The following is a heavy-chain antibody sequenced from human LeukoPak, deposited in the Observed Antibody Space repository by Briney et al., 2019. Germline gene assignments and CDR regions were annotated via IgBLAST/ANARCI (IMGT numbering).Heavy chain of an antibody. CDR1: GGSISSSYYF. V-gene: IGHV4-39*07. Sequence: PSETLSLTCTVSGGSISSSYYFWAWIRQPPGKGLEWIGSISYSGRTYCNPSLKSRVTMSVDTSKNQFSLKVTSVTAADTAVYYCARQQLTEPDYWGQGTLVTVSS. D-gene: IGHD1-14*01. CDR3: ARQQLTEPDY. CDR2: ISYSGRT. J-gene: IGHJ4*02.